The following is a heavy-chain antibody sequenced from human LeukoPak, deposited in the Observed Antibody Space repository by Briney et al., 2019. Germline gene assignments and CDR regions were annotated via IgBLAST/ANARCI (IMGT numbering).Heavy chain of an antibody. Sequence: PGGSLRLSCAASGFNFNSYTMNWVRQAPGKGLQWVANILASGSPTYYADSVKGRFIISRDNSKNTVYLQMNSLRVEDTAIYYCAKDLRPDGVDNFDHWGLGILVTVSS. CDR3: AKDLRPDGVDNFDH. CDR2: ILASGSPT. J-gene: IGHJ4*02. D-gene: IGHD2-8*01. V-gene: IGHV3-23*01. CDR1: GFNFNSYT.